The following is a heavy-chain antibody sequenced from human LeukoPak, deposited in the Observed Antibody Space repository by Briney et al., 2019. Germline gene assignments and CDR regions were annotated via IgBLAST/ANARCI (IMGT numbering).Heavy chain of an antibody. J-gene: IGHJ4*02. CDR2: IYYSGST. D-gene: IGHD3-22*01. Sequence: SETLSLTCAVSGGSISSGGYSWSWIRQPPGKGLEWIGYIYYSGSTYYNPSLKSRVTISVDTSKNQFSLKLSSVTAADTAVYYCARAVYYYDSSGYFSYWGQGTLVTVSS. V-gene: IGHV4-30-4*08. CDR3: ARAVYYYDSSGYFSY. CDR1: GGSISSGGYS.